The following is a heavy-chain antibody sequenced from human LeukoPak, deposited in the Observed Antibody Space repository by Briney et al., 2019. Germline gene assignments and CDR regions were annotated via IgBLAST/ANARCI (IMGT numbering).Heavy chain of an antibody. CDR3: ARESDLSYYDILTGSRHDAFDI. J-gene: IGHJ3*02. CDR1: GGSISSYY. CDR2: IYTSGST. V-gene: IGHV4-4*07. Sequence: SETQSLTCTVSGGSISSYYWSWIRQPAGKGLEWIGRIYTSGSTNYNPSLKSRVTMSVDTSKNQFSLKLSSVTAADTAVYYCARESDLSYYDILTGSRHDAFDIWGQGTMVTVSS. D-gene: IGHD3-9*01.